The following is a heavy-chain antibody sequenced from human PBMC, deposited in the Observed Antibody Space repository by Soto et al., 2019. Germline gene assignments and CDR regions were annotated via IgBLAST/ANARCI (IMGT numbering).Heavy chain of an antibody. CDR2: ISGSGSTI. V-gene: IGHV3-23*01. D-gene: IGHD3-22*01. CDR1: GFTFSSYA. J-gene: IGHJ4*02. CDR3: AKVFYYYDSSGYYYFDY. Sequence: GSLRLSCAASGFTFSSYAVSWVRQAPGKGPEWISSISGSGSTIYYADSVKGRFTISRDNSKNTLYLQMSSLRAEDTAVYYCAKVFYYYDSSGYYYFDYWGQGTLVTVSS.